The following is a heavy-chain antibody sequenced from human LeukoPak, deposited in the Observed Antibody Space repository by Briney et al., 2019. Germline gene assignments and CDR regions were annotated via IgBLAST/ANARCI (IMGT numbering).Heavy chain of an antibody. V-gene: IGHV1-46*01. CDR1: GYTFTSYY. J-gene: IGHJ4*02. CDR3: ARSYYYDSSGYYSPANY. D-gene: IGHD3-22*01. Sequence: ASVTVSCTASGYTFTSYYMHWVRQAPGQGLEWMGIINPSGGSTSYAQKFQGRVTMTRDTSTSTVYMELSSLRSEDTAVYYCARSYYYDSSGYYSPANYWGQGTLVTVSS. CDR2: INPSGGST.